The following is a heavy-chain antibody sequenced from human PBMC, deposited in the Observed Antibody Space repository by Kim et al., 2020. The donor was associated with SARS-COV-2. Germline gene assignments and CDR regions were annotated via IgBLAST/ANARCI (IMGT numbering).Heavy chain of an antibody. CDR2: IWRDGNT. J-gene: IGHJ5*02. V-gene: IGHV3-66*01. Sequence: GGSLRLSCAASGFSVSRIYMNWVRQAPGKGLEWVSVIWRDGNTHYADSVKGRFTISRDISKNTLYLQMNSLSAEDTAMYYFTRDQVDGYWSWGQGTLVT. D-gene: IGHD5-18*01. CDR3: TRDQVDGYWS. CDR1: GFSVSRIY.